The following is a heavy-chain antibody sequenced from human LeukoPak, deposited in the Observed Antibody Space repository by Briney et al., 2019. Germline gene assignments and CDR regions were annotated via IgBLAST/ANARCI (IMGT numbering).Heavy chain of an antibody. Sequence: GGSLRLSCAASGFTFDDYGMSWVRQAPGKGLEWVSGINWNGGSTGYADSWKGRFVICRDHSKDSLYLQMNSLRAEDTALYYCAREIAAAVGDNWFDPWGQGTLVTVSS. CDR1: GFTFDDYG. CDR3: AREIAAAVGDNWFDP. CDR2: INWNGGST. V-gene: IGHV3-20*04. D-gene: IGHD6-13*01. J-gene: IGHJ5*02.